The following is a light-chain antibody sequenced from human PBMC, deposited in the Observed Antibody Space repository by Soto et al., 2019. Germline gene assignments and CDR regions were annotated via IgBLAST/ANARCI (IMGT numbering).Light chain of an antibody. CDR2: GAS. J-gene: IGKJ1*01. CDR3: QQYNVWPPWT. CDR1: QTVYTN. Sequence: EIVMTQSPATLSVSPGETATLSCRASQTVYTNLAWYQQKPGQAPRLLIYGASTRATGIAARFSGSGSGTEFTLNISSLQSEDCAVYFCQQYNVWPPWTFGQGTKVEIK. V-gene: IGKV3-15*01.